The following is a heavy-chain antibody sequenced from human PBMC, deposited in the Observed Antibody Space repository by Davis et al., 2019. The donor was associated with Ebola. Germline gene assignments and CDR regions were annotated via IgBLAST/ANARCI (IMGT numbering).Heavy chain of an antibody. J-gene: IGHJ5*02. CDR2: IGGSGGST. V-gene: IGHV3-23*01. CDR1: GFTFSSHA. D-gene: IGHD2/OR15-2a*01. Sequence: GESLKLSCAASGFTFSSHAMSWVRQALGKGLEWVSGIGGSGGSTNYADSVQGRFTISRDNSKNTLYLQLNSLRAGDTALYYCAKGPISPVIVVASMFDPWGQGTLVTVSS. CDR3: AKGPISPVIVVASMFDP.